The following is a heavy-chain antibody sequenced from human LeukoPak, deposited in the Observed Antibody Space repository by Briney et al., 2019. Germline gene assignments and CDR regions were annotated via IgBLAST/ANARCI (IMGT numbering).Heavy chain of an antibody. Sequence: GGSLRLSCAASGFMFSDYFMSWIRQAPGKELEWISYISSNSKYTKYAVSVKGRFTISRDNAKKSLYLQMNSLRAEDTAVYYCARDNGNKYYFDYWGQGTLVTVSS. CDR3: ARDNGNKYYFDY. D-gene: IGHD2-8*01. V-gene: IGHV3-11*05. CDR2: ISSNSKYT. CDR1: GFMFSDYF. J-gene: IGHJ4*02.